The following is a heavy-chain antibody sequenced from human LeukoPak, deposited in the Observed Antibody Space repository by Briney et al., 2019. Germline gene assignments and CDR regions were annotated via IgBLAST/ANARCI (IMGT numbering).Heavy chain of an antibody. Sequence: SETLSLTCTVSSGSISTSNYYWGWVRQPPGKALEWIGNIFYSGSTYYSPSLKSRVTISLDTSRNQFSLKLSSVTAADTAVYYCAWYYSSWRAFDIWGQGTMVTVSS. D-gene: IGHD6-13*01. CDR1: SGSISTSNYY. CDR3: AWYYSSWRAFDI. V-gene: IGHV4-39*07. CDR2: IFYSGST. J-gene: IGHJ3*02.